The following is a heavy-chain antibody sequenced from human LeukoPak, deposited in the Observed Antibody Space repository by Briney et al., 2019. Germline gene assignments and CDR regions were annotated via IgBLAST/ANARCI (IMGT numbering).Heavy chain of an antibody. J-gene: IGHJ6*03. CDR3: AKGPKYCSGGSCAGYYYYMDV. CDR2: ISGSGGST. Sequence: GGSLRLSCAASGFTFSSCGMSWVRQAPGKGLEWVSAISGSGGSTYYADSVKGRFTISRDNSKNTLYLQMNSLRAEDTAVYYCAKGPKYCSGGSCAGYYYYMDVWGKGTKVTISS. CDR1: GFTFSSCG. D-gene: IGHD2-15*01. V-gene: IGHV3-23*01.